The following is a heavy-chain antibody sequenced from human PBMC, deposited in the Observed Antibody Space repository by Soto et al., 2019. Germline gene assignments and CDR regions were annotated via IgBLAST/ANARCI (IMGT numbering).Heavy chain of an antibody. D-gene: IGHD3-9*01. CDR2: IIPIFVTT. CDR3: ARGRSHDILTAYSD. V-gene: IGHV1-69*01. J-gene: IGHJ4*02. CDR1: GGTFSRYP. Sequence: QVQLVQSGAEVKKPGSSVKVSCKASGGTFSRYPISWLRQAPGQGLEWMAGIIPIFVTTNYAEEFQGRVTITADEATNTAYMELSSLTSDDTAVYYCARGRSHDILTAYSDWGQGTLVTVSS.